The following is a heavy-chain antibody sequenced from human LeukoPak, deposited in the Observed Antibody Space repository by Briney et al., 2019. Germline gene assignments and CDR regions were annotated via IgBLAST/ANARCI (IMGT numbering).Heavy chain of an antibody. CDR3: TGQTYYFDSGTSFDY. Sequence: GGSLRLSCAASGFTFSSYGMHWVRQAPGRGLEWVASISYDGTDKHYADSVKGRFTISRDNAKNTLFLQMNSLTIEDTAFYYCTGQTYYFDSGTSFDYWGQGTLVTVSS. V-gene: IGHV3-30*03. CDR1: GFTFSSYG. J-gene: IGHJ4*02. CDR2: ISYDGTDK. D-gene: IGHD3-10*01.